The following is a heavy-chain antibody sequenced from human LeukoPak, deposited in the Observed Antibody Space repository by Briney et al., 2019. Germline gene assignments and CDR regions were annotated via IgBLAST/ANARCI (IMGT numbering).Heavy chain of an antibody. D-gene: IGHD3-10*01. CDR1: GFTFSSYS. CDR2: ISSSSSYI. Sequence: PGGSLRLSCAASGFTFSSYSMNWVRQAPGKGLEWVSSISSSSSYIYYADSVEGRFTISRDNAKNSLYLQMNSLRAEDTAVYYCARDGPEGSYTYDAFDIWGQGTMVTVSS. V-gene: IGHV3-21*01. CDR3: ARDGPEGSYTYDAFDI. J-gene: IGHJ3*02.